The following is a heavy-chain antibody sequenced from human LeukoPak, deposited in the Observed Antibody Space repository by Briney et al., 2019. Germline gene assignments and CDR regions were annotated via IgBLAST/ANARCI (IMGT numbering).Heavy chain of an antibody. J-gene: IGHJ5*02. CDR2: ISSTGSSI. CDR1: GFTFSSYE. D-gene: IGHD6-13*01. V-gene: IGHV3-48*03. Sequence: GGSLRLSCAASGFTFSSYEMNWVRQAPGKGLEWVSYISSTGSSIYHADSVKGRFTISRDNAKNSLYLQMNSLRAEDTAIYYCARGPYSSSWSAWFDPWGQGTLVTVSS. CDR3: ARGPYSSSWSAWFDP.